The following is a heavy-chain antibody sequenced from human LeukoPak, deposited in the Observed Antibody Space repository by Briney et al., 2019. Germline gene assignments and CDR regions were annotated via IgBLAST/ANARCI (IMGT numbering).Heavy chain of an antibody. Sequence: GGSLRLSCAASGFTFSDHYMDWVRQAPGKGLEWVGRSRNKAKSHTTEYAASVTGRFTISRDDSKNSLYLQMNSLKTEDTAVYYCARIQDYYDSRGYSIDAFDVWGQGTMVTVSS. V-gene: IGHV3-72*01. CDR1: GFTFSDHY. J-gene: IGHJ3*01. D-gene: IGHD3-22*01. CDR2: SRNKAKSHTT. CDR3: ARIQDYYDSRGYSIDAFDV.